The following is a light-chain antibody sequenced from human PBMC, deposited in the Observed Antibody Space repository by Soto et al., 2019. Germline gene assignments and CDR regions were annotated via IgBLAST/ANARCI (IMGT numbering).Light chain of an antibody. V-gene: IGKV1-5*01. CDR1: QSISSW. CDR2: DAS. J-gene: IGKJ2*01. Sequence: DIQMTQSPSTLSASVGDRVTITCRASQSISSWLAWYQQKPGKAPKLLIYDASSLESGVPSRFSGSGSGTEFTLTISSLQPDDFATYYCQQYRYTFCQGTKLEIK. CDR3: QQYRYT.